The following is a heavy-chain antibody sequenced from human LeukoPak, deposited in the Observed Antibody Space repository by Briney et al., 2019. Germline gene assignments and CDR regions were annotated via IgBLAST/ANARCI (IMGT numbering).Heavy chain of an antibody. CDR3: ARDGDGYTNGNFDY. CDR2: IIPILGIA. D-gene: IGHD5-24*01. V-gene: IGHV1-69*04. CDR1: GGTFSSYA. J-gene: IGHJ4*02. Sequence: ASVKVSCKASGGTFSSYAISWVRQAPGQGLEWMGRIIPILGIANYAQKFQGRVTITADKSTSTAYMELSSLRSEDTAVYYCARDGDGYTNGNFDYWGQGTLVTVSS.